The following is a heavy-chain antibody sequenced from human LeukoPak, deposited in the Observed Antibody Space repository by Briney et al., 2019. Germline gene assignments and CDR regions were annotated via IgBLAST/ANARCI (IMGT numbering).Heavy chain of an antibody. CDR1: GGSISSGGYY. J-gene: IGHJ4*02. Sequence: SETLTLTCTVSGGSISSGGYYWSWIRQHPGKGLEWIGYIYYSGSTYYNPSLKSRVTISVDTSKNQFSLKLSSVTAADTAVYYCARFMGPLSQYSSSWKRNIFSVESCDYWGQGTLVTVSS. V-gene: IGHV4-31*03. CDR3: ARFMGPLSQYSSSWKRNIFSVESCDY. CDR2: IYYSGST. D-gene: IGHD6-13*01.